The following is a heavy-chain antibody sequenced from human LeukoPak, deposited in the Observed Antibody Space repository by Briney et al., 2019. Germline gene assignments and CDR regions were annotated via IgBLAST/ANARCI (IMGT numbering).Heavy chain of an antibody. V-gene: IGHV4-38-2*01. D-gene: IGHD5-18*01. J-gene: IGHJ4*02. CDR2: ISHSGSA. CDR3: ARHPIGTAMVSYFDY. Sequence: SETLSLTCAVYGYSISSCYYWGWIRQPPGQGLEWIGTISHSGSACYNPSLKSRVTISLDTSKNQFSLRLSSVTAADTAVYYCARHPIGTAMVSYFDYWGQGTLVSVSS. CDR1: GYSISSCYY.